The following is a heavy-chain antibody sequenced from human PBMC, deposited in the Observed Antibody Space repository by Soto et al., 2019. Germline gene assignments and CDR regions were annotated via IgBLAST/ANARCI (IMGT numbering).Heavy chain of an antibody. CDR2: ISWNSGSI. J-gene: IGHJ4*02. CDR3: AKATSSWHGQYFDY. D-gene: IGHD6-13*01. Sequence: EVQLVESGGGLVQPGRSLRLSCAASGFTFDDYAMHWVRQAPGKGLEWVSGISWNSGSIGYADSVKARFTISRDNAKNSLYLQMNSLRAEDTALYYCAKATSSWHGQYFDYWGQGTLVTVSS. CDR1: GFTFDDYA. V-gene: IGHV3-9*01.